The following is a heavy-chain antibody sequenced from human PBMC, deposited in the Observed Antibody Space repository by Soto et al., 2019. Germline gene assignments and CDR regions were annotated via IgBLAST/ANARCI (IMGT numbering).Heavy chain of an antibody. V-gene: IGHV6-1*01. J-gene: IGHJ5*02. D-gene: IGHD3-9*01. CDR3: ARAYYDILTGYYNSNWFDP. CDR1: GDSVSSNSAA. Sequence: PSQTLSLTCAISGDSVSSNSAAWNWIRQSPSRGLEWLGRTYYRSKWYNDYAVSVKSRITINPDTSKNQFSLQLNSVTPEDTAVYYCARAYYDILTGYYNSNWFDPWGQGTLVTVSS. CDR2: TYYRSKWYN.